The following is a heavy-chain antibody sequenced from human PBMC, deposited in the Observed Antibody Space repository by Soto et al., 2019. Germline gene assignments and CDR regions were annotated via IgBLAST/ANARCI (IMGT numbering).Heavy chain of an antibody. CDR2: IYFNGYT. J-gene: IGHJ5*02. D-gene: IGHD3-9*01. V-gene: IGHV4-39*01. CDR3: ASNPDILTGYFEPWFDL. Sequence: SLTCTVSGGSISSNIYYWGWIRQPPGKGLEWIGSIYFNGYTYYNPSLRSRVSISVDTSKNQFSLRLNSVTAADTAVYYCASNPDILTGYFEPWFDLWGQGTLVTVSS. CDR1: GGSISSNIYY.